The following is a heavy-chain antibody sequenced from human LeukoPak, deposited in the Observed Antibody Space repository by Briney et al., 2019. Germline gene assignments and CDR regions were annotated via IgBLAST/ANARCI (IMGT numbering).Heavy chain of an antibody. J-gene: IGHJ4*02. D-gene: IGHD4-23*01. V-gene: IGHV3-43*02. CDR3: AKKGYGGRSGGAHFDS. Sequence: GGSLRLSCAASGFTFSSYAMHWVRQAPGKGLEWVSLISWDAATTFYADSVKGRFTISRDSSKNSLYLQMNSLKTEDTALYYCAKKGYGGRSGGAHFDSWGQGTLVTVSS. CDR1: GFTFSSYA. CDR2: ISWDAATT.